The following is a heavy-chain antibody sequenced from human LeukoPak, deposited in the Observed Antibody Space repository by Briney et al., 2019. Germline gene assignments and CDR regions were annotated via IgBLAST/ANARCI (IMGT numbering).Heavy chain of an antibody. D-gene: IGHD4-23*01. CDR2: IYPGDSDT. CDR3: ATNDYGGNLYYFDF. V-gene: IGHV5-51*01. J-gene: IGHJ4*02. CDR1: GYTFTSYW. Sequence: GESLKISCKLSGYTFTSYWVVWVPQMPGKGLEWMGIIYPGDSDTKYSPSFQGQATVSADKSISTAYLQWSSLKASDTAMYYCATNDYGGNLYYFDFWGQGTLVTVSS.